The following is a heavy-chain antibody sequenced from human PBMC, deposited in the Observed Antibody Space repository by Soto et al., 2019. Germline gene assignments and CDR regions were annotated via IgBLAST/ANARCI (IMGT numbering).Heavy chain of an antibody. V-gene: IGHV3-49*03. Sequence: LRLSCTTSGFTFGDYAMSWFRQAPWKGLEWVGLIRSNSYGGTREYAASVKGRFTISRDDTTKIAYLEMNSLKTEDTALYYCSRSYWYNSGWRFDYWGLGTLVTSPQ. J-gene: IGHJ4*02. CDR3: SRSYWYNSGWRFDY. CDR2: IRSNSYGGTR. D-gene: IGHD6-19*01. CDR1: GFTFGDYA.